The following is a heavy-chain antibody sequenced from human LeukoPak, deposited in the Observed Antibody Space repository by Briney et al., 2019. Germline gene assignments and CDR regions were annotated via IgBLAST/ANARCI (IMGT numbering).Heavy chain of an antibody. CDR2: IYTTGNT. Sequence: GGSLRLSCTVSGFTISSNSMSWVRQAPGKGLEWVSFIYTTGNTHNSDSVKGRFTISRDSSKNTLYLQMDSLRAEDTAVYYCARRAGDYSHPYDYWGQGTLVTVSS. D-gene: IGHD3-22*01. CDR1: GFTISSNS. V-gene: IGHV3-53*01. J-gene: IGHJ4*02. CDR3: ARRAGDYSHPYDY.